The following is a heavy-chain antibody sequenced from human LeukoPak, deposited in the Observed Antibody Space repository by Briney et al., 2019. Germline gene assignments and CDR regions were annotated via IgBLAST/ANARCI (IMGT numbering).Heavy chain of an antibody. V-gene: IGHV4-39*01. D-gene: IGHD3-22*01. Sequence: SETLSLTCTVSGGSISSSSYYWGWIRQPPGKGLEWIGSIYYSGSTYYNPSLKSRVTISVDTSKNQFSLKLSSVTAADTAVYHCARQGYDSSGYYYALGYFDYWGQGTLVTVSS. CDR3: ARQGYDSSGYYYALGYFDY. J-gene: IGHJ4*02. CDR2: IYYSGST. CDR1: GGSISSSSYY.